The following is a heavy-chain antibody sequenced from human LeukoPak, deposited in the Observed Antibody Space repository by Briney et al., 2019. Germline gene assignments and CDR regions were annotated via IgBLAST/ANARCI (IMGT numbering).Heavy chain of an antibody. CDR3: ARDRDYYGSGSSYDY. V-gene: IGHV3-7*01. D-gene: IGHD3-10*01. CDR2: IKQDGSEK. CDR1: GFTFSSYW. J-gene: IGHJ4*02. Sequence: PGGSLRLSCAASGFTFSSYWLSWVRQAPGKGLEWVANIKQDGSEKYYVDSVKGRFTISRDNAKNSLYLQMNSLRAEDTAVYYCARDRDYYGSGSSYDYWGQGTLVTVSS.